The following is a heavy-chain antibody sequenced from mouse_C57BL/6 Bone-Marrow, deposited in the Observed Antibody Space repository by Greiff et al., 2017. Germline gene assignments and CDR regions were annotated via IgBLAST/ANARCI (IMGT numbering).Heavy chain of an antibody. CDR1: GFNIKDDY. CDR3: TTHYYGSSYAMDY. CDR2: IDPENGDT. J-gene: IGHJ4*01. Sequence: VQLKESGAELVRPGASVKLSCTASGFNIKDDYMHWVKQRPEQGLEWIGWIDPENGDTEYASKFQGKATITADTSSNTAYLQLSSLTSEDTAVYYCTTHYYGSSYAMDYWGQGTSVTVS. D-gene: IGHD1-1*01. V-gene: IGHV14-4*01.